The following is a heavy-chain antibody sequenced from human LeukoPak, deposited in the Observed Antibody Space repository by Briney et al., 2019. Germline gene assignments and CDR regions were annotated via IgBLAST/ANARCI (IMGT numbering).Heavy chain of an antibody. Sequence: ASVKVSCKASGYTFTSYGISWVRQAPGQGLEWMGWISAYNGNTNYAQKLQGRVTMTTDTSTSTDYMELRSLRSDDTAVYYCSRGDSGISAVFFDYWGERTLVTVSS. CDR2: ISAYNGNT. V-gene: IGHV1-18*01. J-gene: IGHJ4*02. CDR1: GYTFTSYG. D-gene: IGHD6-19*01. CDR3: SRGDSGISAVFFDY.